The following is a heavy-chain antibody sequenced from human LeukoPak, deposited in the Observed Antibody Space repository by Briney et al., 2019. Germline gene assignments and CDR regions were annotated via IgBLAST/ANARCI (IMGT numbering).Heavy chain of an antibody. V-gene: IGHV3-43*02. CDR1: GFTFDDYA. CDR2: ISGDGGST. CDR3: AKGGTDYGDYEGYYYYYMDV. J-gene: IGHJ6*03. D-gene: IGHD4-17*01. Sequence: PGGSLRLSCAASGFTFDDYAMHWVRQAPGKGLEWVSLISGDGGSTYYADSVKGRFTISRDNSKNSLYLQMNSLRTEDTALYYCAKGGTDYGDYEGYYYYYMDVWGKGTTVTVSS.